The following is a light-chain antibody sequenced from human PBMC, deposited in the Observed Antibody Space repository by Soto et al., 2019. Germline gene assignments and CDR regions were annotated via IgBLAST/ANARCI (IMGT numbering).Light chain of an antibody. CDR1: SSDVGAYNY. CDR3: TSYSSSSPVL. J-gene: IGLJ2*01. V-gene: IGLV2-14*01. Sequence: ALTQPASVSGSLGQSITISCTGTSSDVGAYNYVSWYQQHPDKAPKLLIFEVTNRPSGVSGRFSGSKSGITASLSISGLQPEDEADYYCTSYSSSSPVLFGGGTKLTVL. CDR2: EVT.